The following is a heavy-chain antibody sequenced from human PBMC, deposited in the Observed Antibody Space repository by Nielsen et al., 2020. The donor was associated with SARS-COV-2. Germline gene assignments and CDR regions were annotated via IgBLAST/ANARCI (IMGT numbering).Heavy chain of an antibody. V-gene: IGHV3-23*01. CDR3: AKDPLGQDYFDY. CDR2: ISGSGGTT. CDR1: GFSFTRFA. Sequence: GESLKISCAASGFSFTRFAMNWVRQAPGKGLEWVSGISGSGGTTYYADSVKGRFTISRDNTKNTLFLQMDSLRAEDTAVYYCAKDPLGQDYFDYWGQGTLVTVSS. J-gene: IGHJ4*02.